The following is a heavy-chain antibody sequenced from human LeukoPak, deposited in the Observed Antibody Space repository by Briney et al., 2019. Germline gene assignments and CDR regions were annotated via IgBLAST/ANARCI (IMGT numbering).Heavy chain of an antibody. D-gene: IGHD3/OR15-3a*01. J-gene: IGHJ4*02. CDR1: GITLSNYG. CDR3: AKRGVVIRVFLVGFHKEAYYFES. CDR2: ISDSGGGT. V-gene: IGHV3-23*01. Sequence: GGSLRLSCAVSGITLSNYGMSWVRQAPGKGLEWVAGISDSGGGTKYADSVKGRFTISRDNAKTTLFLQMNSLRAEDTAVYFRAKRGVVIRVFLVGFHKEAYYFESWGQGALVTVSS.